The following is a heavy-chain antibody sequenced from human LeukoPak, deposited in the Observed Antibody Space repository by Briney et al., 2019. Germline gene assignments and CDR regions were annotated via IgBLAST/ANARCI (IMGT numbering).Heavy chain of an antibody. Sequence: LETLSLTCTVSGGSITSSSYYWGWIRQPPGKGLEWIGSIYYGGSTYYNQSLKSRVTISVDTSKNQFSLKLSSVTAADTAIYYCQSRFLEWLLDYWGQGTLVTVSS. V-gene: IGHV4-39*01. CDR2: IYYGGST. D-gene: IGHD3-3*01. J-gene: IGHJ4*02. CDR3: QSRFLEWLLDY. CDR1: GGSITSSSYY.